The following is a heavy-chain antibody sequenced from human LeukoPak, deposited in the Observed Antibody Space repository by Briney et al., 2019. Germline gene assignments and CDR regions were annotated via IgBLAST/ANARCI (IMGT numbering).Heavy chain of an antibody. CDR3: ARRRKDNAFDI. J-gene: IGHJ3*02. CDR1: GGSLSSYY. V-gene: IGHV4-59*08. Sequence: PSETLSLTCTVSGGSLSSYYWSWIRQPPGKGLEWIGYIYYSGSSNYNPSLKSRVTISVDTSKNQFSPKLSSVTAADTAVYYCARRRKDNAFDIWGQGTMVTVSS. D-gene: IGHD1-14*01. CDR2: IYYSGSS.